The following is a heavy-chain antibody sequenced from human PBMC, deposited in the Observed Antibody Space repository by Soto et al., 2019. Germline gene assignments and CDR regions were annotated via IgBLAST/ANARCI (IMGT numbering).Heavy chain of an antibody. CDR2: ISSSSSYI. CDR3: ARVSIFRYYYYGMDV. Sequence: VGSLRLSCAASGFTFSSYSMNWVRQAPGKGLEWVSSISSSSSYIYYADSVKGRFTISRDNAKNSLYLQMNSLRAEDTAVYYCARVSIFRYYYYGMDVWGQGTTVTVSS. V-gene: IGHV3-21*01. J-gene: IGHJ6*02. CDR1: GFTFSSYS.